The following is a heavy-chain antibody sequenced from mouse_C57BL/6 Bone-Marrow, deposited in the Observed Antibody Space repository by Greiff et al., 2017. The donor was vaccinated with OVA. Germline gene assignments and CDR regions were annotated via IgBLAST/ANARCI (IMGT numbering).Heavy chain of an antibody. Sequence: VKVVESGGGLVKPGGSLKLSCAASGFTFSDYGMHWVRQAPEKGLEWVAYISSGSSTIYYADTVKGRFTISRDNAKNTLFLQMTSLRSEDTAMYYCARGWYYFDYWGQGTTLTVSS. D-gene: IGHD3-3*01. CDR2: ISSGSSTI. CDR1: GFTFSDYG. J-gene: IGHJ2*01. V-gene: IGHV5-17*01. CDR3: ARGWYYFDY.